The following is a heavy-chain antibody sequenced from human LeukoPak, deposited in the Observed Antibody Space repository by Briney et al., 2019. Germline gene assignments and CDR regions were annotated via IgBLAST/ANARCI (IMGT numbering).Heavy chain of an antibody. Sequence: SETLSLTCTVSGGSISSGSYYWSWIRQPAGKGLEWIGRIYTSGSTNYNPSLKSRVTISVDTSKNQFSLKLNSVTAADTAVYYCARVDIVTHSTTALVEGPWGQGTMATVSS. CDR1: GGSISSGSYY. J-gene: IGHJ3*01. CDR3: ARVDIVTHSTTALVEGP. CDR2: IYTSGST. V-gene: IGHV4-61*02. D-gene: IGHD5-12*01.